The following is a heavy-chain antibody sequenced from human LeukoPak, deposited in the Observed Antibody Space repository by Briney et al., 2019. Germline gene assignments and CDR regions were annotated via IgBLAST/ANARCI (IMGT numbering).Heavy chain of an antibody. V-gene: IGHV3-21*01. CDR2: ISSSSSYI. CDR1: GFTFSSYS. CDR3: ARDEAAAGTASH. J-gene: IGHJ4*02. Sequence: GGSLRLSCAASGFTFSSYSMNWVRQAPGKGLEWVSSISSSSSYIYYADSVKGRFTIPRDNAKNSLYLQMNSLRAEDTAVYYCARDEAAAGTASHWGQGTLVTVSS. D-gene: IGHD6-13*01.